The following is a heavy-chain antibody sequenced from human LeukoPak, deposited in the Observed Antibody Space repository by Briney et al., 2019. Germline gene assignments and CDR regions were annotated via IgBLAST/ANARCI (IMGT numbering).Heavy chain of an antibody. D-gene: IGHD2-15*01. V-gene: IGHV1-18*01. CDR2: ISAYNGNT. CDR3: ARVASVVAATPYDY. Sequence: GSSVKVSCKASGGTFGSYAISWVRQAPGQGLEWMGWISAYNGNTNYAQKLQGRVTMTTDTSTSTAYMELRSLRSDDTAVYYCARVASVVAATPYDYWSQGTLVTVSS. CDR1: GGTFGSYA. J-gene: IGHJ4*02.